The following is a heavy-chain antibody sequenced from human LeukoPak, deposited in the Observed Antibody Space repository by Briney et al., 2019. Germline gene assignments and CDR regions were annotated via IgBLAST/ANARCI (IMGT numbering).Heavy chain of an antibody. J-gene: IGHJ4*02. Sequence: GGSLRLSCAASGFTFSDYSMSWIRQAPGKGPEWVSYISSSGSTIYYADSVKGRFTISRDNAKNSLYLQMNSLRAEDTAVYYCASSDYYGSGSYYNPLDYWGQGTLVTVSS. D-gene: IGHD3-10*01. V-gene: IGHV3-11*01. CDR3: ASSDYYGSGSYYNPLDY. CDR2: ISSSGSTI. CDR1: GFTFSDYS.